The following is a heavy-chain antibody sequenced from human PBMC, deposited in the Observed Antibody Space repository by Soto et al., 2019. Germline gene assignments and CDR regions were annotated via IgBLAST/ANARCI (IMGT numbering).Heavy chain of an antibody. D-gene: IGHD6-6*01. CDR3: ARGTSIAARRTIDY. Sequence: KTSETLSLTCTVSGGSIISGDYYWSWIRQPPGKGLEWIGYIYYSGSTYYNPSLKSRVTISVDTSKNQFSLKLSSVTAADTAVYYCARGTSIAARRTIDYWGQGTLVTVSS. V-gene: IGHV4-30-4*01. CDR1: GGSIISGDYY. CDR2: IYYSGST. J-gene: IGHJ4*02.